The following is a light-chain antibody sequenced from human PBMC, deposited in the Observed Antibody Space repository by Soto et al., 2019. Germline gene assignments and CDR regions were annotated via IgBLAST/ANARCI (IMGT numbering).Light chain of an antibody. CDR3: GTWDDSLSAWV. Sequence: QSVLTQPPSVSAAPGQKGTISYSGSSSNMGNNFVSWYQQLPGKAPKLLIHDSYKRPSGIPDRFSGSKSGTSATLGITGLQTGDEADYYCGTWDDSLSAWVFGGGTKLTVL. V-gene: IGLV1-51*01. CDR1: SSNMGNNF. J-gene: IGLJ2*01. CDR2: DSY.